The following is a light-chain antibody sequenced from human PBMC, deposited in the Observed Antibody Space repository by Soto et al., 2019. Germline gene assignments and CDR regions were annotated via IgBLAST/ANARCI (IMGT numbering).Light chain of an antibody. V-gene: IGLV2-8*01. CDR2: EVN. CDR1: SSDVGGYNY. J-gene: IGLJ1*01. CDR3: TSYAGGNNV. Sequence: QSVLTQPPSASGSPGQSVTISCTGTSSDVGGYNYVSGYQQHPGKVPKLMVYEVNKRPSGVPDRFSGSKSGNTASLTVPGLQAEDEADYYCTSYAGGNNVFGTGTKVTV.